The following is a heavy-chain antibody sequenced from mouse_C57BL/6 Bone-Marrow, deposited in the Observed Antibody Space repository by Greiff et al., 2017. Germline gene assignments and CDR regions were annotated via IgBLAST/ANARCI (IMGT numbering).Heavy chain of an antibody. CDR2: MHPNGGST. CDR3: ARSYDYDYDAMDY. V-gene: IGHV1-64*01. CDR1: GYTFTTYW. J-gene: IGHJ4*01. D-gene: IGHD2-4*01. Sequence: QVQLQQPGAELVKPGASVKLSCKASGYTFTTYWMHWVKQRPGQGLEWIGMMHPNGGSTDYNEKFKSEATLSVDKSSRTAYMELSSLTSEDSAVYYCARSYDYDYDAMDYWGQGTSVTVSA.